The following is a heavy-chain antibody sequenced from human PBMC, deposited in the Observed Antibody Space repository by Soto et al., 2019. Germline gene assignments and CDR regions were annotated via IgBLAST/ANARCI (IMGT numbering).Heavy chain of an antibody. V-gene: IGHV4-39*01. CDR1: GGSISSSSYY. CDR2: IYYSGST. Sequence: PSETLSLTCTVSGGSISSSSYYWGWIRQPPGKGLEWIGSIYYSGSTYYNPSLKSRVTISVDTSKNQFSLKLSSVTAADTAVYYCARATAMVFVSDYWGQGTLVTVPQ. D-gene: IGHD5-18*01. CDR3: ARATAMVFVSDY. J-gene: IGHJ4*02.